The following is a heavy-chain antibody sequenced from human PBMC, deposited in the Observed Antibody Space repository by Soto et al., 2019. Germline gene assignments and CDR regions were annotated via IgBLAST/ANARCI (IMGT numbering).Heavy chain of an antibody. J-gene: IGHJ4*02. CDR1: GYTFTGYY. CDR2: INLNSGGT. V-gene: IGHV1-2*02. D-gene: IGHD2-2*01. CDR3: ARTRYCSSTSCYSPLVY. Sequence: GASVKVSCKASGYTFTGYYMHWVRQAPGQGLEWMGWINLNSGGTNYAQKFQGRVTMTRDTSISTAYMELSRLRSDDTAVYYCARTRYCSSTSCYSPLVYWGQGTLVTVSS.